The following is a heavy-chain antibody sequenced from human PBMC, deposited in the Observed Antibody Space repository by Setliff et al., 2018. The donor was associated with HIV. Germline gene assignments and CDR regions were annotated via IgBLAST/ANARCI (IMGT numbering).Heavy chain of an antibody. V-gene: IGHV1-69*13. CDR3: ARESRGTYRGDFDY. CDR1: GGTFSSYA. J-gene: IGHJ4*02. D-gene: IGHD3-16*01. CDR2: IIAIFGTA. Sequence: GASVKVSCKASGGTFSSYAVTWVRQAPGQGLEWMGGIIAIFGTANYAQKFEGRLTITADESTTTAYMELSSLRSEDTAVYFCARESRGTYRGDFDYWGQGTLVTVSS.